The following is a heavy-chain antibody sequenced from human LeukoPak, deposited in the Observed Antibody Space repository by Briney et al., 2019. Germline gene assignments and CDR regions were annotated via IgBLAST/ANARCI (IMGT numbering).Heavy chain of an antibody. CDR2: IYYSGST. Sequence: PSETLSLTCTVSGGSISSHYWSWIRQPPGKGLEWIGYIYYSGSTSYNPSLKSRVTISVDMSKNQFSLNLSSVTAADTAVYYCARESVYSGRYYAFDIWGRGTMCTVSS. D-gene: IGHD1-26*01. V-gene: IGHV4-59*11. CDR3: ARESVYSGRYYAFDI. CDR1: GGSISSHY. J-gene: IGHJ3*02.